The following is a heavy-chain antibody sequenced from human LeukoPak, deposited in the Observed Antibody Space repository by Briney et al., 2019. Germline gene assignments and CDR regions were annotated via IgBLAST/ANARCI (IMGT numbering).Heavy chain of an antibody. CDR2: INPNSGGT. CDR1: GYTFADYF. CDR3: AREVSGTLYSDY. D-gene: IGHD6-19*01. Sequence: GASVKVSCKASGYTFADYFIHWVRQAPGQGPEWMGWINPNSGGTNYAQKFQGRVTVTRDTSTSTAYMELSSLRSDDTAVYYCAREVSGTLYSDYWGQGTLVTVSS. J-gene: IGHJ4*02. V-gene: IGHV1-2*02.